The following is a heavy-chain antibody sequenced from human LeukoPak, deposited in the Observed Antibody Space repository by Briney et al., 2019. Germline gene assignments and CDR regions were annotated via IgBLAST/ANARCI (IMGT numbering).Heavy chain of an antibody. J-gene: IGHJ4*02. CDR1: GFIFSGYY. V-gene: IGHV3-11*01. D-gene: IGHD3/OR15-3a*01. CDR3: GTHAGRTGSDD. CDR2: ISGSGNDI. Sequence: PGGSLRLSCATSGFIFSGYYMSWIRQAPGKGLEWVSYISGSGNDISYADSVEGRFTISRDNAKGSPYLQMNSLRAADTAVYYCGTHAGRTGSDDWGQGTLVTVSS.